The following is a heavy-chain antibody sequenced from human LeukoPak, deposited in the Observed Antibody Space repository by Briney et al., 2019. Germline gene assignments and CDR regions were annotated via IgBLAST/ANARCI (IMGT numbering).Heavy chain of an antibody. CDR2: IYPGDSDT. J-gene: IGHJ5*02. CDR3: ARDLGYVWGSYRYTSWFDP. Sequence: GESLKISCKGSGYSFTNQWIGWVRQMPGKGLEWMGIIYPGDSDTRYSPSFQGQVTISADKSISTAYLQWSSLKASDTAMYYCARDLGYVWGSYRYTSWFDPWGQGTLVTVSS. D-gene: IGHD3-16*02. V-gene: IGHV5-51*03. CDR1: GYSFTNQW.